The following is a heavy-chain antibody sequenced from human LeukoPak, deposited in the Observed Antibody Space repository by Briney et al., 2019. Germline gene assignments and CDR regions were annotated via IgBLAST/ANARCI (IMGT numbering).Heavy chain of an antibody. CDR1: GFTFSSYG. Sequence: GRSLRLSCAASGFTFSSYGMHWVRQAPGKGLEWVAFIHYDGSNKYYADSVKGRFTISRDNSKNTLYLQMDSLRVEDTAVYYCARDSYGDCSGITCYHRGWFDPWGQGTLVAVSS. D-gene: IGHD2-2*01. CDR3: ARDSYGDCSGITCYHRGWFDP. J-gene: IGHJ5*02. CDR2: IHYDGSNK. V-gene: IGHV3-30*03.